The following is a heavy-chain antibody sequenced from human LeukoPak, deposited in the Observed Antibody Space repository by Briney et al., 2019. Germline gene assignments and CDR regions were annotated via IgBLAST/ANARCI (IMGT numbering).Heavy chain of an antibody. V-gene: IGHV1-2*02. Sequence: GASVKVSCKASGYTFTYYYMHWVRQAPGQGLEWMGWINPNSGGTNYALKFQGRVTMTRDTSISTAYMELSRLRSDDTAVYYCARVDYGDYKWYYSYYMDVWGKGTTVTVSS. J-gene: IGHJ6*03. CDR1: GYTFTYYY. D-gene: IGHD4-17*01. CDR3: ARVDYGDYKWYYSYYMDV. CDR2: INPNSGGT.